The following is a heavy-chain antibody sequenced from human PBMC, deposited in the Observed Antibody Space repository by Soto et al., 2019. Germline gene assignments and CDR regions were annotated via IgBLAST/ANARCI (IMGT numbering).Heavy chain of an antibody. CDR2: ISAYNGNT. CDR3: ARGGVVGATVYYYYGMDV. D-gene: IGHD1-26*01. Sequence: GASVKVSCKASGYTFTSYGISWVRQAPGQGLEWMGWISAYNGNTNYAQKLQGRVTMTTDTSMSTAYMELRSLRSDDTAVYYCARGGVVGATVYYYYGMDVWGQGTTVTVSS. CDR1: GYTFTSYG. J-gene: IGHJ6*02. V-gene: IGHV1-18*01.